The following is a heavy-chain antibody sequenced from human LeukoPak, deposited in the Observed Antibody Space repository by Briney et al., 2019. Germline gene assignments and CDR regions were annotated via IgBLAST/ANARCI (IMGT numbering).Heavy chain of an antibody. CDR3: ASRNFYYYYYGMDV. CDR2: IYHSGST. CDR1: GGSISSYY. V-gene: IGHV4-59*12. Sequence: SETLSLTCTVSGGSISSYYWSWIRQPPGKGLEWIGYIYHSGSTYYNPSLKSRVTISVDRSKNQFSLKLSSVTAADTAVYYCASRNFYYYYYGMDVWGQGTTVTVSS. J-gene: IGHJ6*02. D-gene: IGHD5-24*01.